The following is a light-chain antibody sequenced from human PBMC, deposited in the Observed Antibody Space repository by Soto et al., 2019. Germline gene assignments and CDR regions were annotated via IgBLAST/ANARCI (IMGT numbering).Light chain of an antibody. CDR3: ATWDDSLNGRAV. CDR1: SSNIGRHA. V-gene: IGLV1-44*01. J-gene: IGLJ3*02. Sequence: QAVVTQPPSASVTPGQRVTISCSGTSSNIGRHAVNWYQQLPGTAPRLLIYDNYQRPSGVPDRFSGSKSGTSASLAISGLQSEDEADYYCATWDDSLNGRAVFGGGTKLTVL. CDR2: DNY.